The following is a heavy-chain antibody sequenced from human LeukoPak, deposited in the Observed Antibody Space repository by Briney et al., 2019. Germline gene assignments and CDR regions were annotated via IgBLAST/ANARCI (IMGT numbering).Heavy chain of an antibody. V-gene: IGHV4-34*01. J-gene: IGHJ5*02. CDR3: AARRGIAARSLGS. Sequence: SETLSLTCAVYGRYFRNYFWNWIRQPPAKGLEWIGEISHGRSTDYNPTLKSRVSISVDTSKNQFSLKLSSVTAADTAVYYCAARRGIAARSLGSWGQGTLVTVSS. CDR2: ISHGRST. CDR1: GRYFRNYF. D-gene: IGHD6-6*01.